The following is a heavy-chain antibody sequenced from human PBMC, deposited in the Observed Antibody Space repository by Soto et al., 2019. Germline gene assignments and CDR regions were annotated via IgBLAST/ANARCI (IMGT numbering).Heavy chain of an antibody. CDR2: IYSGGST. Sequence: EVQLVESGGGLVQPGGSLRLSCAASGFTVSSNYMSWVRQAPGKGLEWVSVIYSGGSTYYADSVKGRFTISRDNSKNTLYLQMNSLRAEDTAVYYCARDEDSSGYPEYFQHWGQGTLVTVSS. J-gene: IGHJ1*01. CDR1: GFTVSSNY. V-gene: IGHV3-66*01. D-gene: IGHD3-22*01. CDR3: ARDEDSSGYPEYFQH.